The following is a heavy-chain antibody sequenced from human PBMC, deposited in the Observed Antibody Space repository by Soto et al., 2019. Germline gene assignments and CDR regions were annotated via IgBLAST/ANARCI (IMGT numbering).Heavy chain of an antibody. Sequence: QLQLQESGSGLVKPSQTLSLTCAVSGGSISSGGSSWSWIRQPPQKGLEWLGYIYHSGRTYHNPYLKSRVTISVDRSNKQYSLKRTSVTAADTAVDYCASGGDSSGPVALGYWGQGALVTVSS. V-gene: IGHV4-30-2*01. CDR3: ASGGDSSGPVALGY. CDR1: GGSISSGGSS. D-gene: IGHD6-19*01. J-gene: IGHJ4*02. CDR2: IYHSGRT.